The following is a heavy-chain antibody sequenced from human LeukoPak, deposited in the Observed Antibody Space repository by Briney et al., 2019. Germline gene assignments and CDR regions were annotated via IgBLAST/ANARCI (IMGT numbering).Heavy chain of an antibody. CDR3: ARHYGP. D-gene: IGHD3-10*01. J-gene: IGHJ4*02. Sequence: TFSSYAMSWVRQPPGKGLEWIGSIYYSGSTYYNPSLKSRVTISVDTPKNQFSLKLNSVTATDTAVYYCARHYGPWGQGTLVTVSS. CDR1: TFSSYA. CDR2: IYYSGST. V-gene: IGHV4-39*01.